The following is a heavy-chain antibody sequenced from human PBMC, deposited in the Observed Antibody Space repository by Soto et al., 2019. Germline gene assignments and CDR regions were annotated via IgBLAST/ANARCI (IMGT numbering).Heavy chain of an antibody. CDR1: GFTFRSYA. V-gene: IGHV3-23*01. D-gene: IGHD4-17*01. Sequence: EVQLLESGGGLVQPGGSLRLSCAASGFTFRSYAMSWVRQAPGKGLGGVSAISGSGGSTYYADSVKGRFTISRDNSKNTLYLQMNSLRAEDTAVYYCAKTIPHDYADYETLDYWGQGTLVTVSS. CDR3: AKTIPHDYADYETLDY. J-gene: IGHJ4*02. CDR2: ISGSGGST.